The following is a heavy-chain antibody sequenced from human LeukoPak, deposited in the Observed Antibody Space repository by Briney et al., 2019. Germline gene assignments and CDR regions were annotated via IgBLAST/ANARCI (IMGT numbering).Heavy chain of an antibody. V-gene: IGHV3-21*01. D-gene: IGHD5-18*01. CDR3: ARSPDTAMVISR. J-gene: IGHJ4*02. CDR1: GFTFSSYS. Sequence: PGGSLRLSCAASGFTFSSYSMNWVRQAPGKGLEWVSSISSSSSYIYYADSVKGRYTISRDNAKNSLYLQMNSLKAEDTAVYYCARSPDTAMVISRWGQGTLVTVSS. CDR2: ISSSSSYI.